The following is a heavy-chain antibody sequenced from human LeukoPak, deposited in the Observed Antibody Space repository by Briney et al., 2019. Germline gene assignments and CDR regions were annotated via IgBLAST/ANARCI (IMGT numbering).Heavy chain of an antibody. J-gene: IGHJ4*02. D-gene: IGHD6-13*01. Sequence: SETLSLTCTVSGGSISSYYWSWIRQPPGKGLEWIGNIYYSGSTNHNPSLKSRVTISVDTSRNQFSLKLSSVTAADTAVYYCARVAAAGTYFDYWGQGTLVTVSS. V-gene: IGHV4-59*01. CDR3: ARVAAAGTYFDY. CDR1: GGSISSYY. CDR2: IYYSGST.